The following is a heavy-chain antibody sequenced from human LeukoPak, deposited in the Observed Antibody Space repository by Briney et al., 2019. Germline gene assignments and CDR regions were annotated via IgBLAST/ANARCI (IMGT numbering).Heavy chain of an antibody. Sequence: GASVKVSCKASAYTFTAYYIHWVRQAPGHGLEWMGRINPNTGGTNYAQNFQGRVTMTRDTSISTAYMELSSLRSDDTAVYYCARAWGSADYWGQGTLVTVSS. D-gene: IGHD7-27*01. CDR1: AYTFTAYY. J-gene: IGHJ4*02. CDR3: ARAWGSADY. CDR2: INPNTGGT. V-gene: IGHV1-2*06.